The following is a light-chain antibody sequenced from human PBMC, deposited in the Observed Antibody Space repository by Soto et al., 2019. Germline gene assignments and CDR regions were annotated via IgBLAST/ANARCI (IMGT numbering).Light chain of an antibody. CDR2: DAS. CDR1: QSVSSY. V-gene: IGKV3-11*01. CDR3: QQRSNWPPT. J-gene: IGKJ4*01. Sequence: EIVLTQSPATLSLSPGERAPLSCRASQSVSSYLAWYQQKPGQAPRLLIYDASNRATGIPARFSGSGSGTDFTLTISSLEPEDFAVYYCQQRSNWPPTFGGGTKVDI.